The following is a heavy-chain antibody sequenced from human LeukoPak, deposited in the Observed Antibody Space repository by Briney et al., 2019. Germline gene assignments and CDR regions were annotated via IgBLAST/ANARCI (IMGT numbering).Heavy chain of an antibody. J-gene: IGHJ4*02. Sequence: GGSLRLSCAASGFTFSNYGMSCVRQAPGKGLEWVSGISGSGGSTYYADSVKGRFTICRDNSKNTLYLQMNSLTAEDTAVFYCAKEMYYYGSGSSSDYWGQGTLVTVSS. CDR1: GFTFSNYG. CDR3: AKEMYYYGSGSSSDY. V-gene: IGHV3-23*01. D-gene: IGHD3-10*01. CDR2: ISGSGGST.